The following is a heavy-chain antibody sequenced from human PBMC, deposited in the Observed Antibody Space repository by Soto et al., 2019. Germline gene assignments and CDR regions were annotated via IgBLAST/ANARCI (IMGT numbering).Heavy chain of an antibody. CDR1: GYTFTSYD. CDR2: MNPNSGNT. V-gene: IGHV1-8*01. J-gene: IGHJ4*02. Sequence: ASVKVSCKASGYTFTSYDINWVRQATGQGLEWMGWMNPNSGNTGYAQKFQGRVTMTRNTSISTAYMELSSLRSEDTAVYYCARANIVVVPAAIPLRYWGQGTLVTVSS. CDR3: ARANIVVVPAAIPLRY. D-gene: IGHD2-2*02.